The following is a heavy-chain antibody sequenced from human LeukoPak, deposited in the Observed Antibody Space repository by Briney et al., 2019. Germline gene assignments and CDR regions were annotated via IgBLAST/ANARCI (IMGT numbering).Heavy chain of an antibody. CDR2: IIPIFGTA. CDR1: GGTFSSYA. J-gene: IGHJ3*02. V-gene: IGHV1-69*05. D-gene: IGHD3-22*01. CDR3: ARVSYYYDSSGYYYVDAFDI. Sequence: SVKVSCKGSGGTFSSYAISWVRQAPGQGLEWMGGIIPIFGTANYAQKFQGRVTITTDESTSTAYMELSSLRSEDTAVYYCARVSYYYDSSGYYYVDAFDIWGQGTMVTVSS.